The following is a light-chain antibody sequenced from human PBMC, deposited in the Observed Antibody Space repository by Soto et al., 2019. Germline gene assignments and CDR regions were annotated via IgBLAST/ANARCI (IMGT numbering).Light chain of an antibody. J-gene: IGKJ2*01. V-gene: IGKV1-5*03. CDR2: EAS. CDR3: QQSQTYPYT. Sequence: DILLTQSPSTLSASAGDRVTITCRASQSISNWLAWYQQKPGKAPKLLIYEASSLQSGVPSRFSGSGSGTEFTLTSSSLQPGDFATYYCQQSQTYPYTFGQGTKLEIK. CDR1: QSISNW.